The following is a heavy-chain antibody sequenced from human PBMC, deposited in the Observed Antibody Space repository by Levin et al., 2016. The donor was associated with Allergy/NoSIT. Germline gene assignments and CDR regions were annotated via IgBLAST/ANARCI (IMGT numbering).Heavy chain of an antibody. CDR3: ARLIIDGENGPRFDP. D-gene: IGHD3-10*01. J-gene: IGHJ5*02. CDR1: GFSLTDPVMG. CDR2: TYTNGGE. V-gene: IGHV2-26*01. Sequence: SGPTLVKPTETLTLTCTVSGFSLTDPVMGVTWIRQPPGKALDWLAYTYTNGGESFTPSLKGRLYLSRDTSRSQVVLGLNNVNPADSGTYFCARLIIDGENGPRFDPWGSGNPGHRLL.